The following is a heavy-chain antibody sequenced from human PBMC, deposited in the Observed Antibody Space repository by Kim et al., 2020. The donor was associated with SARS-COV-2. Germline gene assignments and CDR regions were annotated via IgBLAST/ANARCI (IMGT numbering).Heavy chain of an antibody. D-gene: IGHD6-6*01. CDR2: ISAYNGNT. Sequence: ASVKVSCKASGYTFTSYGISWVRQAPGQGLEWMGWISAYNGNTNYAQKLQGRVTMTTDTSTSTAYMELRSLRSDDTAVYYCARGRLEYSSSFASHWFDPWGQGTLVTVSS. CDR3: ARGRLEYSSSFASHWFDP. V-gene: IGHV1-18*01. CDR1: GYTFTSYG. J-gene: IGHJ5*02.